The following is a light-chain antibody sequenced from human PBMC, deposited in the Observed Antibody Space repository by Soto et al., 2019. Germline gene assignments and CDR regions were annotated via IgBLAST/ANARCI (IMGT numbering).Light chain of an antibody. CDR3: ISYTSSSTPYV. CDR2: DVT. J-gene: IGLJ1*01. CDR1: SSDVGGYNY. V-gene: IGLV2-14*01. Sequence: QSALTQPASVSGSPGQSITISCTGTSSDVGGYNYVSWYQQHPGRATKLMIYDVTNRHSGVSSRFSGSKSGNTASLTISGLLAEDEADYYCISYTSSSTPYVFGTGPKLTV.